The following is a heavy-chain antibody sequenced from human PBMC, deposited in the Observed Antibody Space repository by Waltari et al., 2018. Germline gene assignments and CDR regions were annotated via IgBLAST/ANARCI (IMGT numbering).Heavy chain of an antibody. V-gene: IGHV4-34*01. CDR2: INHSGST. D-gene: IGHD6-13*01. Sequence: QVQLQQWGAGLLKPSETLSLTCAVYGGSFSGYYWSWIRQPPGKGLEWIGEINHSGSTNYNPALKSRVTISVAPSKNQFSLKLSSVTAADTAVYYCARAGSSGNGMDVWGQGTTVTVSS. CDR3: ARAGSSGNGMDV. J-gene: IGHJ6*02. CDR1: GGSFSGYY.